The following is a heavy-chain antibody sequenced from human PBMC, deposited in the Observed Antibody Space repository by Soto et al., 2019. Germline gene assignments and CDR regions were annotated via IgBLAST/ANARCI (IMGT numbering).Heavy chain of an antibody. D-gene: IGHD5-18*01. CDR3: AKDRNTAMVTGDFDY. Sequence: GGSLRLSCAASGFTFGYYAMHWVRQVPGRGLEWVSGVSWTNISFGYADSVKGRFTISRDNAKNSLYLQMNSLRRKDTAFYYCAKDRNTAMVTGDFDYWGHGTLVTVSS. CDR1: GFTFGYYA. CDR2: VSWTNISF. V-gene: IGHV3-9*01. J-gene: IGHJ4*01.